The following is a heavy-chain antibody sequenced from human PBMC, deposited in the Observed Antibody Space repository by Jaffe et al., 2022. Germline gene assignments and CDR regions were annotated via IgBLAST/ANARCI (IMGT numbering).Heavy chain of an antibody. V-gene: IGHV4-61*02. D-gene: IGHD4-17*01. CDR1: GGSISSGSYY. CDR3: ARDLYYGDYAGWFDP. CDR2: IYTSGST. Sequence: QVQLQESGPGLVKPSQTLSLTCTVSGGSISSGSYYWSWIRQPAGKGLEWIGRIYTSGSTNYNPSLKSRVTISVDTSKNQFSLKLSSVTAADTAVYYCARDLYYGDYAGWFDPWGQGTLVTVSS. J-gene: IGHJ5*02.